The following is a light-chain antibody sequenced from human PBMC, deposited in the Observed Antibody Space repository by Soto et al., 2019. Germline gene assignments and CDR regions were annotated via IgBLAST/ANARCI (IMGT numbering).Light chain of an antibody. J-gene: IGLJ2*01. CDR2: LNNDGTY. CDR1: SGHSSYI. V-gene: IGLV4-69*01. Sequence: QPVLTQSPSASASLGASVKLTCTLSSGHSSYIIAWHQQQPEKGPRYLMRLNNDGTYTKGDGIPDRFSGSSSGTERYLTISSLQSEDEADYYCQTWGSGSGVFGGGTKVTVL. CDR3: QTWGSGSGV.